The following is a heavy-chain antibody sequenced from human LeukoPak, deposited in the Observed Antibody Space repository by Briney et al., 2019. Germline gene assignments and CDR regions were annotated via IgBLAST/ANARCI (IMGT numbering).Heavy chain of an antibody. V-gene: IGHV3-11*06. D-gene: IGHD6-13*01. J-gene: IGHJ4*02. Sequence: GGSLRLSCAASGFTFSYYGMSWVRQAPGKGLEWVSYISSSSSYTNYADSVKGRFTISRDNAKNSLYLQMNSLRAEDTAAYYCARVEQQLANFDYWGQGTLVTVSS. CDR3: ARVEQQLANFDY. CDR2: ISSSSSYT. CDR1: GFTFSYYG.